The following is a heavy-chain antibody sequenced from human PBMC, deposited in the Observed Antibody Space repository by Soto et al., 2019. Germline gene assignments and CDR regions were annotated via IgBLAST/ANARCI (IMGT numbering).Heavy chain of an antibody. CDR2: ISSSSSYI. J-gene: IGHJ6*02. CDR1: GFTFSSYS. D-gene: IGHD6-13*01. CDR3: ARDGGQAAAGTYGMDV. V-gene: IGHV3-21*01. Sequence: PGGSLRLSCAASGFTFSSYSMNWVRQAPGKGLEWVSSISSSSSYIYYADSVKGRFTISRDNAKNSLYLQMNSLRAEDTAVYYCARDGGQAAAGTYGMDVWGQGTTVTVSS.